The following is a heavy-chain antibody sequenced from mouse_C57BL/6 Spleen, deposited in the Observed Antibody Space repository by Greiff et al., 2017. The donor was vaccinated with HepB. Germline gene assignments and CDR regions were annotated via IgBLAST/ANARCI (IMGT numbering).Heavy chain of an antibody. CDR3: ARNSNYDAMDY. CDR2: IWSDGST. V-gene: IGHV2-6*02. D-gene: IGHD2-5*01. CDR1: GFSLTSYG. Sequence: VKVEESGPGLVAPSQRLSITCTVSGFSLTSYGVHWVRQPPGKGLEWLVVIWSDGSTTYNSALKSRLSISKDNSKSQVFLKMNSLQTDDTAMYYCARNSNYDAMDYWGQGTSVTVSS. J-gene: IGHJ4*01.